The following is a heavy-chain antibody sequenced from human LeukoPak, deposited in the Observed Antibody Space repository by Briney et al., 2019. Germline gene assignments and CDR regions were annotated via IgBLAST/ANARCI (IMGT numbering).Heavy chain of an antibody. CDR1: GFTFTDYP. J-gene: IGHJ4*02. Sequence: PGGSLRLSCAASGFTFTDYPMNWVRQAPGRGLEWVANIRTSAASAYNTNYADPVQGRVIISRDDAKKTLYLHMNGLRDDDTAVYYCARDQRFAFDYWGQGILVTVSS. V-gene: IGHV3-48*02. CDR2: IRTSAASAYNT. CDR3: ARDQRFAFDY. D-gene: IGHD3-16*01.